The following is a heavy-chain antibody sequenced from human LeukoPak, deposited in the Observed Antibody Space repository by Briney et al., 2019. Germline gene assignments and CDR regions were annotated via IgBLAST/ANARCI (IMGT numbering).Heavy chain of an antibody. CDR2: IWYDGSNK. Sequence: GGSLRLSCAASGFTFSSYGMHWVRQAPGKGLEWVAVIWYDGSNKYYADSVKGRFTISRDNSKNRLYLQMNSLRAEDTAVYYCARDDITIFGVVIIYYGMDVWGQGTTVTVSS. D-gene: IGHD3-3*01. V-gene: IGHV3-33*01. J-gene: IGHJ6*02. CDR1: GFTFSSYG. CDR3: ARDDITIFGVVIIYYGMDV.